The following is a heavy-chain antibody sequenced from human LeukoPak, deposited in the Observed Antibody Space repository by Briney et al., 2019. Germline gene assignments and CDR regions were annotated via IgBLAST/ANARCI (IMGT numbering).Heavy chain of an antibody. Sequence: ASVKVPCKASRYTFTGYYMHWVRQAPGQGLEWMGRINPNSGGTSYAQKFQGRVTMIRDTSINTAYMELSGLRSDDTAMYYCARDDYDNGAYDYWGQGTLVIVSS. CDR2: INPNSGGT. D-gene: IGHD3-22*01. J-gene: IGHJ4*02. CDR1: RYTFTGYY. V-gene: IGHV1-2*06. CDR3: ARDDYDNGAYDY.